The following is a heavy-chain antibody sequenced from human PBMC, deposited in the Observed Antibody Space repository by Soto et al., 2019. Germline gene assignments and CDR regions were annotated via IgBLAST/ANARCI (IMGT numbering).Heavy chain of an antibody. Sequence: QVQLVQSGAEVKKPGASVKVSCKASGYTFTSYAMHWVRQAPGQRLEWMGWINAGNGNTKYSQKFQGRVTITRDTSASTADMELSSLRAEDTTVYYCARARFVLRYTHPGFDPWGQGTLVTVFS. V-gene: IGHV1-3*01. D-gene: IGHD3-9*01. J-gene: IGHJ5*02. CDR2: INAGNGNT. CDR3: ARARFVLRYTHPGFDP. CDR1: GYTFTSYA.